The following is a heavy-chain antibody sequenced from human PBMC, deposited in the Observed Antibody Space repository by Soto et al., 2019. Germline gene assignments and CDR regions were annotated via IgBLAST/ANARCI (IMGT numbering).Heavy chain of an antibody. CDR3: ARGVYYYDSSRYLGH. D-gene: IGHD3-22*01. CDR1: GFTFGDYY. J-gene: IGHJ4*02. CDR2: ISNSGSYT. Sequence: GGSLRLSCAASGFTFGDYYMSWIRQAPGKGLEWVSYISNSGSYTNYADSVKGRFTISRDNAKNSLYLQMNSLRAEDTAVYYCARGVYYYDSSRYLGHWGQGT. V-gene: IGHV3-11*05.